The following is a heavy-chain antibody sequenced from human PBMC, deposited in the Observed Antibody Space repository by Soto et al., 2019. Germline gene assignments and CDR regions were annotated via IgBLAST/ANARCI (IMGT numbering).Heavy chain of an antibody. D-gene: IGHD3-9*01. CDR1: GYTFTSYA. V-gene: IGHV1-3*01. CDR3: ARMRNILTGYPGHFDY. Sequence: ASVKVSCKASGYTFTSYAIHWVRQAPGQRLEWMGWINAGNGNTKYSQKFQGRVTITADESTSTAYMELSSLRSEDTAVYYCARMRNILTGYPGHFDYWGQGTLVTVSS. CDR2: INAGNGNT. J-gene: IGHJ4*02.